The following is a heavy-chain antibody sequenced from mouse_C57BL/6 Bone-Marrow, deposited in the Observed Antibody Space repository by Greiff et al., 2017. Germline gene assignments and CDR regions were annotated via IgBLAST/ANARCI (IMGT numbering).Heavy chain of an antibody. CDR2: IDPSDSET. J-gene: IGHJ4*01. D-gene: IGHD3-3*01. CDR1: GYTFTSYW. Sequence: QVQLQQPGAELVRPGSSVKLSCKASGYTFTSYWMHWVKQRPIQGLEWIGNIDPSDSETHYNQKFKDKATLTVDQSSSTAYMQLSSLTSEDSAVYYCARLGWDAMDYWGQGTSVTVSS. V-gene: IGHV1-52*01. CDR3: ARLGWDAMDY.